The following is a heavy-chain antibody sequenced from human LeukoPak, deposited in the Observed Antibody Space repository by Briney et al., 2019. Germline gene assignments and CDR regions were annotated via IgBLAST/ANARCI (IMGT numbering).Heavy chain of an antibody. V-gene: IGHV3-64*01. CDR1: GFTFSSYA. CDR2: ISSNGGST. CDR3: ARGGFDQLLYPSDY. D-gene: IGHD2-2*02. Sequence: PGGSLRLSCAASGFTFSSYAMHWVRQAPGKGLEYVSAISSNGGSTYYANSVKGRFTISRDNSKNTLYLQMGSLRAEDMAVYYCARGGFDQLLYPSDYWGQGTLVTVSS. J-gene: IGHJ4*02.